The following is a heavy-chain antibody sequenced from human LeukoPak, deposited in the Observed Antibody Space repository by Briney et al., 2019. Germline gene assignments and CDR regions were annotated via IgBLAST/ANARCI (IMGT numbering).Heavy chain of an antibody. CDR1: GGTFSSYA. CDR2: IIPIFGTA. Sequence: SVKVSCKASGGTFSSYAISWVRQAPGQGLEWVGGIIPIFGTANYAQKFQGRVTITADESTSTAYMELSSLRSEDTAVYYCARTPLTGNRDYYYYYMDVWGKGTTVTVSS. J-gene: IGHJ6*03. V-gene: IGHV1-69*01. D-gene: IGHD1-20*01. CDR3: ARTPLTGNRDYYYYYMDV.